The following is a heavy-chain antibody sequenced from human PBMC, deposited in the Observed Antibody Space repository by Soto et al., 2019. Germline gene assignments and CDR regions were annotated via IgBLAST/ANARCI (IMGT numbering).Heavy chain of an antibody. V-gene: IGHV3-30*18. D-gene: IGHD6-25*01. Sequence: ESGGGVVQPGRSLRLSCAASGFTFSSYGMHWVRQAPGKGLEWVAVISYDGSNKYYADSVKGRFTISRDNSKNTLYLQMNSLRAEDTAVYYCANAARRFDYWGQGTLVTVSS. CDR3: ANAARRFDY. CDR2: ISYDGSNK. J-gene: IGHJ4*02. CDR1: GFTFSSYG.